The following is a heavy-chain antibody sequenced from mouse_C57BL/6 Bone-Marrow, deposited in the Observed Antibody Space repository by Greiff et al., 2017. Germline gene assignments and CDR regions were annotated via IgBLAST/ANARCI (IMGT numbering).Heavy chain of an antibody. Sequence: EVQLVESGGGLVKPGGSLKLSCAASGFTFSSYAMSWVRQTPEKRLEWVATISDGGSYTYYPDNVKGRFTISRDNAKNNLYLQMSHLKSEDTAMYYCARYPLHYGNYDYWGQGTTLTVSS. D-gene: IGHD2-1*01. CDR1: GFTFSSYA. CDR2: ISDGGSYT. V-gene: IGHV5-4*01. J-gene: IGHJ2*01. CDR3: ARYPLHYGNYDY.